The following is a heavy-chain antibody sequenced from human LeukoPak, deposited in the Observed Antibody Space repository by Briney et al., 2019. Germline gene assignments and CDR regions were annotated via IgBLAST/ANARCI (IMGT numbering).Heavy chain of an antibody. CDR1: GYSFTGYY. J-gene: IGHJ4*02. CDR3: ARQDSSPDY. CDR2: ISAYNGNT. D-gene: IGHD6-6*01. Sequence: ASVKVSCKASGYSFTGYYMHWVRQAPGQGLEWMGWISAYNGNTNYAQKLQGRVTMTTDTSTSTAYMELRSLRSDDTAVYYCARQDSSPDYWGQGTLVTVSS. V-gene: IGHV1-18*04.